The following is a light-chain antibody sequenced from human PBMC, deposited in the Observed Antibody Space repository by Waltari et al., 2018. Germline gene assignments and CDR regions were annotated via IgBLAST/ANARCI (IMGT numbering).Light chain of an antibody. V-gene: IGKV1-39*01. CDR1: QSISSY. Sequence: SSLSASVGDRVTITCRASQSISSYLNWYQQKPGKAPKLLIYAASSLQSGVPSRFSGSGSGTDFTLTISSLQPEDFATYYCQQSYSTLAFDQGP. J-gene: IGKJ1*01. CDR2: AAS. CDR3: QQSYSTLA.